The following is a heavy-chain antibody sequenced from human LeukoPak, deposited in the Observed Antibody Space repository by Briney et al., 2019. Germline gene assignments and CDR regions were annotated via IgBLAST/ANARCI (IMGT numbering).Heavy chain of an antibody. CDR1: GGSTDSYYY. Sequence: SETLSLTCTVSGGSTDSYYYWSWIRQPPGKGLEWIGRIYTSGSTNYNPSLKSRVTISVDTSKNQFSLKLSSVTAADTAVYYCARGGDSRFDPWGQGTLVTVSS. J-gene: IGHJ5*02. D-gene: IGHD3-16*01. CDR2: IYTSGST. V-gene: IGHV4-4*07. CDR3: ARGGDSRFDP.